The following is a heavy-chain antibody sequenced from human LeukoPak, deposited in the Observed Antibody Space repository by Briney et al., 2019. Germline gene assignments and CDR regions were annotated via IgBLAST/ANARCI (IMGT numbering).Heavy chain of an antibody. CDR2: IYCSGST. CDR3: ASGPAAIRWFDP. J-gene: IGHJ5*02. CDR1: GGSISSGGYY. D-gene: IGHD2-2*01. Sequence: SQTLSLTCTVSGGSISSGGYYWSWIRQHPGKGLEWIGYIYCSGSTYYNPSLKSRVTISVDTSKNQFSLKLSSVTAADTAVYYCASGPAAIRWFDPWGQGTLVTVSS. V-gene: IGHV4-31*03.